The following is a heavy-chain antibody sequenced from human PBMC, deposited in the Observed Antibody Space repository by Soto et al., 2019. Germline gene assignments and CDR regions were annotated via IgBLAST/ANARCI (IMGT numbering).Heavy chain of an antibody. CDR3: AHRRGGSPAGYYFDY. D-gene: IGHD1-26*01. CDR2: IFWDDDK. Sequence: QITLKESGPTLVKPTQTLTLTCTFSGFSLSTTGVGVGWIRQPPGKALEWLALIFWDDDKRYSPSLKSRLTLXXDXSXXQVVLTLTNMDPVDTATYYCAHRRGGSPAGYYFDYWGQGTLVTVSS. CDR1: GFSLSTTGVG. J-gene: IGHJ4*02. V-gene: IGHV2-5*02.